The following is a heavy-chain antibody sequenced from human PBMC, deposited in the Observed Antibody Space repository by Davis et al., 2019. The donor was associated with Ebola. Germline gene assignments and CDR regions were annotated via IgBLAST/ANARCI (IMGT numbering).Heavy chain of an antibody. CDR1: GFTFSSYA. J-gene: IGHJ4*02. V-gene: IGHV3-30-3*01. Sequence: GESLKISCAASGFTFSSYAMHWVRQAPGKGLEWVAVISYDGSNKYYADSVKGRFTISRDNSKNTLYLQMNSLRAEDTAVYYCARGDGYNYFGNWGQGTLVTVSS. D-gene: IGHD5-24*01. CDR3: ARGDGYNYFGN. CDR2: ISYDGSNK.